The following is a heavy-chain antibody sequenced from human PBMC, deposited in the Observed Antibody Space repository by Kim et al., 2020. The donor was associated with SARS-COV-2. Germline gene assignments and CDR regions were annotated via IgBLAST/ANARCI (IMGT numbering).Heavy chain of an antibody. V-gene: IGHV4-38-2*02. CDR1: GYSISSGYY. Sequence: SETLSLTCTVSGYSISSGYYWGWIRQPPGKGLEWIGSIYHSGSTYYNPSLKSRVTISVDTSKNQFSLKLSSVTAADTAVYYCARESDYYGSGTRDYWGQG. D-gene: IGHD3-10*01. J-gene: IGHJ4*02. CDR3: ARESDYYGSGTRDY. CDR2: IYHSGST.